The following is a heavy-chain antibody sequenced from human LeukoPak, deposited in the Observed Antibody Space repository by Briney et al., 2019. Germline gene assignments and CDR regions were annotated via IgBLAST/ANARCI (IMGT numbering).Heavy chain of an antibody. CDR1: GGSFSGYY. J-gene: IGHJ4*02. V-gene: IGHV4-34*01. Sequence: SETLSLTCAVYGGSFSGYYWSWIRQPPGKGLEWIGEINHRGSTNYNPSLKSRVTISVDTSKNQFSLKLSSVAAADTAVYYCARQGISSGWYTTAVYYFDYWGQGTLVTVSS. CDR2: INHRGST. D-gene: IGHD6-19*01. CDR3: ARQGISSGWYTTAVYYFDY.